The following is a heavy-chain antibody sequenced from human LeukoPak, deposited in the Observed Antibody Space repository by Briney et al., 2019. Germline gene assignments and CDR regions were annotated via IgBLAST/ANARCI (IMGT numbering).Heavy chain of an antibody. V-gene: IGHV3-48*04. CDR3: ARDPMVGATPSQVSFDI. CDR1: GFTLSSYS. J-gene: IGHJ3*02. CDR2: ISSSSSTI. Sequence: GGSLRLSCAASGFTLSSYSMNWVRQAPGKGLEWVSYISSSSSTIYYADSVKGRFTISRDNAKNSLYLQMNSLRAEDTAVYYCARDPMVGATPSQVSFDIWGQGTMVTVSS. D-gene: IGHD1-26*01.